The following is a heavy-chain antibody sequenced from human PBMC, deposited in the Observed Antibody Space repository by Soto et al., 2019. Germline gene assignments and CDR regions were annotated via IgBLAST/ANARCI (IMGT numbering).Heavy chain of an antibody. Sequence: VKLQESGPGLVKPSETLSLTCTVSGGSISGNYWSWIRQPPGKGLGWIGYIFYSGRTNYNPSLKIRVTISVDTSKNQFSLQLSSVTAADTAVYYCARRYGAAFDYWGQGTLVTVSS. CDR3: ARRYGAAFDY. J-gene: IGHJ4*02. V-gene: IGHV4-59*01. CDR1: GGSISGNY. D-gene: IGHD4-17*01. CDR2: IFYSGRT.